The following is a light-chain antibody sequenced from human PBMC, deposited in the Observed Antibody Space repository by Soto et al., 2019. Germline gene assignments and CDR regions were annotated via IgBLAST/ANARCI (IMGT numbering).Light chain of an antibody. Sequence: DTVLTQSPGTLSLSPGGRATLSCRVSQTISSTYLAWYQQKPGQAPRLLIYGASSRATGIPDRFSGSGSGTDFTLTISRLEPEDFAVYYCQQYGSSPPWTFGQGTRVEIK. CDR2: GAS. J-gene: IGKJ1*01. CDR3: QQYGSSPPWT. V-gene: IGKV3-20*01. CDR1: QTISSTY.